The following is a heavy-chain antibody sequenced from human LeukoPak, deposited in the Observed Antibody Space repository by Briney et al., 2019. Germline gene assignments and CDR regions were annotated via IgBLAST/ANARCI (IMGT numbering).Heavy chain of an antibody. D-gene: IGHD1/OR15-1a*01. Sequence: SETLSLTCAVSGGSISSNNWWVWVRQPPGQGLEWIGEIYHSGSPNYNPSLKSRVTISVDKSRNHFSLNLSSVTAADTAVYYCARVNINDWHSCDYWGQGTLVTVSS. CDR1: GGSISSNNW. CDR3: ARVNINDWHSCDY. J-gene: IGHJ4*02. V-gene: IGHV4-4*02. CDR2: IYHSGSP.